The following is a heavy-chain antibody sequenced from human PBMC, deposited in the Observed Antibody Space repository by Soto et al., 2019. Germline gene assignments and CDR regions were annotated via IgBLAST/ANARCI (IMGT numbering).Heavy chain of an antibody. Sequence: QVQLQQWGAGLLKPSEPLSLTWVFYGGSLSGSNWGWFPQPPGKGLEWIGEINHSGSTNYNPSLKSRVTISVDTSKNQFSLKLSSVTAADTAVYYCASLVEGSWYGDYWGQGTLVTVSS. V-gene: IGHV4-34*01. CDR1: GGSLSGSN. J-gene: IGHJ4*02. CDR3: ASLVEGSWYGDY. D-gene: IGHD6-13*01. CDR2: INHSGST.